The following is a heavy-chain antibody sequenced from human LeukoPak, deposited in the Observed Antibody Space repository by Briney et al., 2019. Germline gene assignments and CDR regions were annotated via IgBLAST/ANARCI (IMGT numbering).Heavy chain of an antibody. D-gene: IGHD1-26*01. CDR2: INPNSGGT. CDR1: GYTFTGYY. J-gene: IGHJ6*03. V-gene: IGHV1-2*02. CDR3: ARVGKVGATLYYYYYMDV. Sequence: ASVKVSCKASGYTFTGYYMHWVRQAPGQGLEWMGWINPNSGGTNYAQKFQGRVTMTRDTSISTASMELSRLRSDDTAVYYCARVGKVGATLYYYYYMDVWGKGTTVTVSS.